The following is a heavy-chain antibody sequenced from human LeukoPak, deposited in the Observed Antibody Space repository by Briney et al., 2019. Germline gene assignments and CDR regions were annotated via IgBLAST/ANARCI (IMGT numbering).Heavy chain of an antibody. Sequence: GGSLRLSCAASGFTFNNAWMSWVRQGPGKRLEWVGRIKSKTDGGTTDYPAPVKGRFTISRDDSENTLFLHMNSLNTEDTAVYYCATDFLWFGELSDSYYGMDVWGQETTVTVSS. CDR1: GFTFNNAW. J-gene: IGHJ6*02. V-gene: IGHV3-15*01. CDR3: ATDFLWFGELSDSYYGMDV. CDR2: IKSKTDGGTT. D-gene: IGHD3-10*01.